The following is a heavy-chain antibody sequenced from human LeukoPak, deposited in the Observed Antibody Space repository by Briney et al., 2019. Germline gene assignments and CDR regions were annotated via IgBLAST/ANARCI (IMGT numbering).Heavy chain of an antibody. D-gene: IGHD3-10*01. CDR3: ARYYYHSGSHTLDY. J-gene: IGHJ4*02. Sequence: GGSLRLSCAASGFTFSDYYMSWIRQAPGKGLEWVSYISSHSHYTNYADSVKGRFTTSRDNAEDSLYLQMNSLRAEDTAVYYCARYYYHSGSHTLDYWGQGTLVTISS. CDR2: ISSHSHYT. V-gene: IGHV3-11*03. CDR1: GFTFSDYY.